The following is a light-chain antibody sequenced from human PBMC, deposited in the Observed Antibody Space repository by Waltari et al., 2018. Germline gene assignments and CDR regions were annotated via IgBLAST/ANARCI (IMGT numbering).Light chain of an antibody. Sequence: SALPQPASVSGSPGQSLSISCTGTSRHVGRYDYVSWYQKHPDKPPKLLIYDVTQRPSGISHRFSGSKSGYTASLTISGLQSEDEADYYCLSYTTSDTYVFGSGTRVTVL. V-gene: IGLV2-14*03. J-gene: IGLJ1*01. CDR3: LSYTTSDTYV. CDR1: SRHVGRYDY. CDR2: DVT.